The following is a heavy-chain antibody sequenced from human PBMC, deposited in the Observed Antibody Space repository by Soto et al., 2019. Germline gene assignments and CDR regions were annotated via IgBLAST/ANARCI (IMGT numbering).Heavy chain of an antibody. CDR1: GYSFTSYD. V-gene: IGHV1-8*01. D-gene: IGHD2-15*01. CDR3: ARGRRSCGSCYLY. J-gene: IGHJ4*02. Sequence: QVQLAQSGAEVKKPGASVKVSCKASGYSFTSYDINWVRQATGQGLEWMGWMNPNSGNTGYAQKFQGRVTMTRNTSISTAYMELTSLRSDDTAVYYCARGRRSCGSCYLYWGQGTLVTVSS. CDR2: MNPNSGNT.